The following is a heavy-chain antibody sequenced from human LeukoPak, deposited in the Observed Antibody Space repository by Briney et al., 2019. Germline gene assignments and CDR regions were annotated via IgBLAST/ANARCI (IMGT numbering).Heavy chain of an antibody. CDR3: ARSEMSTFFDF. V-gene: IGHV5-51*01. CDR1: GYRFIGYW. CDR2: IYPGDSDT. Sequence: GESLKISCQGSGYRFIGYWIGWVRQVPGKGLEWLGIIYPGDSDTRYRPSLQGQVTISVDKSINTAYLQWSGLKASDTAIYYCARSEMSTFFDFWGQGTLVTVSS. J-gene: IGHJ5*01. D-gene: IGHD5-24*01.